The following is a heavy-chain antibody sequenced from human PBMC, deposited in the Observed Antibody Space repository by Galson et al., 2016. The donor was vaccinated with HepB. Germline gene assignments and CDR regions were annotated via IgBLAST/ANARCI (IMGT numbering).Heavy chain of an antibody. D-gene: IGHD5-12*01. V-gene: IGHV1-18*04. CDR2: ISTKNGNK. CDR3: VRGPPGGWGQ. J-gene: IGHJ4*02. CDR1: GYTSTSYD. Sequence: VKVSCKASGYTSTSYDISWVRQAPGQGLEWMAWISTKNGNKNYARKVQGRVTVTKDTSTNTAYMEQRSLRSDDTAMYFCVRGPPGGWGQWGQGTLVTVSS.